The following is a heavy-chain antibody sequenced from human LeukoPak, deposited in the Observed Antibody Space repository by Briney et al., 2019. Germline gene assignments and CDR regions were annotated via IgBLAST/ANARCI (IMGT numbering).Heavy chain of an antibody. J-gene: IGHJ1*01. D-gene: IGHD3-10*01. Sequence: SVKVSCKASGGTFSSYAISWVRQAPGQGLEWMGGIIPIFGTANYAQKFQGRVTITADKSTSTAYMELSSLRSEDTAVYYCARAVKPVLLWFGESGNEYFQHWGQGTLVTVSS. CDR3: ARAVKPVLLWFGESGNEYFQH. V-gene: IGHV1-69*06. CDR2: IIPIFGTA. CDR1: GGTFSSYA.